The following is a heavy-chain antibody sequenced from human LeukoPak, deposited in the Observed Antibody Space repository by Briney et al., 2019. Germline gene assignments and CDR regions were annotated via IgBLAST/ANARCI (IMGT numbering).Heavy chain of an antibody. D-gene: IGHD3-3*01. CDR1: GGTFSSYA. CDR2: IIPILGIA. CDR3: VRGGALYYDFWD. J-gene: IGHJ4*02. V-gene: IGHV1-69*04. Sequence: SVKVSCKASGGTFSSYAISWVRQAPGQGLEWMGRIIPILGIANYAQKFQGRVTMTRDTSISTAYMELSRLRSDDTAVYYCVRGGALYYDFWDWGQGTLVTVSS.